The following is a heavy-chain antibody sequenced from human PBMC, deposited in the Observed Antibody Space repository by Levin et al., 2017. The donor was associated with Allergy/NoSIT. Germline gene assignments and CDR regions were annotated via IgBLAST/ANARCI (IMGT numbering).Heavy chain of an antibody. CDR3: ARESSSSWYSSYYYGRDV. CDR1: GGSISSYY. V-gene: IGHV4-59*01. CDR2: IYYSGST. Sequence: SETLSLTCTVPGGSISSYYWSWIRQPPGKGLEWIGYIYYSGSTNYNPSLKSRVTISVDTSKNQFSLKLSSVTAADTAVYYCARESSSSWYSSYYYGRDVWGQGTTVTVSS. D-gene: IGHD6-13*01. J-gene: IGHJ6*02.